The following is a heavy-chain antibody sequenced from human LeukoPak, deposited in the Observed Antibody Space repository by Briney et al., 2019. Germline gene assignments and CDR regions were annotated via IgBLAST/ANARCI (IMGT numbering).Heavy chain of an antibody. CDR3: TKRRGYSFGFDYYYMDV. CDR1: GGSISSSNW. J-gene: IGHJ6*03. CDR2: IYHSGST. V-gene: IGHV4-4*02. Sequence: SGTLSLTCAVSGGSISSSNWWSWVRQPPGKGLEWIGEIYHSGSTNYNPSLKSRVTVSFDTSKNQFSLSLTSVTAADTAVYYCTKRRGYSFGFDYYYMDVWGKGTTVTISS. D-gene: IGHD5-18*01.